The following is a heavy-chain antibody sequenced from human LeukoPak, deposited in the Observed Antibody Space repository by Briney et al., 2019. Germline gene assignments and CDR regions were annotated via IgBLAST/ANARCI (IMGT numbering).Heavy chain of an antibody. CDR1: GFTFSNYA. D-gene: IGHD2-8*01. Sequence: PGGSLRLSCAASGFTFSNYAMTWVRQAPGKGLEWVSSISDSGGSTFYADSVKGRFTISRDNSKNTLYLQMNSLRAEDTAIYFCAKRMGDYWGQGTLVTVSS. CDR2: ISDSGGST. CDR3: AKRMGDY. V-gene: IGHV3-23*01. J-gene: IGHJ4*02.